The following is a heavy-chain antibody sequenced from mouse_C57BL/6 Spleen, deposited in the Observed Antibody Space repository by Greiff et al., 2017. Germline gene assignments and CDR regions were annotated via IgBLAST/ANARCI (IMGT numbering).Heavy chain of an antibody. CDR2: IDPETGGT. J-gene: IGHJ3*01. D-gene: IGHD2-10*02. V-gene: IGHV1-15*01. Sequence: QVQLQQPGAELVRPGASVTLSCKASGYTFTDYEMHWVKQTPVHGLEWIGAIDPETGGTAYNQKFKGKAILTADKSSSTAYMELRSLSSEDSAVYDRTRSTYGNYYWGQGTLVTVSA. CDR1: GYTFTDYE. CDR3: TRSTYGNYY.